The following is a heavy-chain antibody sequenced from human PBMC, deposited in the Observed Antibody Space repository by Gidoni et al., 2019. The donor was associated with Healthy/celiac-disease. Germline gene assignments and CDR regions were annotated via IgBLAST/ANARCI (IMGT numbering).Heavy chain of an antibody. V-gene: IGHV3-43*01. CDR3: AKEMMVTTRYYYYGMDV. Sequence: EVQLVESGGVVVQPGGSLRLSCAASGFTFADYTMHWVRQAPGKGLEWVSLISWDGGSTYYADSVKGRFTISRDNSKNSLYLQMNSLRTEDTALYYCAKEMMVTTRYYYYGMDVWGQGTTVTVSS. D-gene: IGHD4-17*01. CDR2: ISWDGGST. CDR1: GFTFADYT. J-gene: IGHJ6*02.